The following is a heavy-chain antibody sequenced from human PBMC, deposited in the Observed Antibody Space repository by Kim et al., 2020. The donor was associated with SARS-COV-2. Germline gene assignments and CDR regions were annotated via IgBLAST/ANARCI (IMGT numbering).Heavy chain of an antibody. D-gene: IGHD2-8*01. V-gene: IGHV4-4*07. CDR3: VKQALGVPDV. J-gene: IGHJ4*02. CDR1: SDYISDNE. CDR2: ITLTGGT. Sequence: SETLSLTCSVSSDYISDNEWSWIRQPAGKGLEWIGRITLTGGTAYNPSLQSRVTMSVDRSQTQFSLTLNFVTAADTAVYYCVKQALGVPDVWGPGILVTVSS.